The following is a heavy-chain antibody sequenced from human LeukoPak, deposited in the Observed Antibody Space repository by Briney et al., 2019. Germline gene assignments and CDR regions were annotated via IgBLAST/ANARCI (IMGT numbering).Heavy chain of an antibody. CDR2: ISHDGTNT. V-gene: IGHV3-30*18. Sequence: GRSLRLSCAASGFTLSRYGMHWVRQGPGKGLEWLSIISHDGTNTYYGDSVKGRLTISRDNSKNTLYLQINSLRPEDTAVFYCAKSSDGSTSFDYWGQGALVTVSS. CDR1: GFTLSRYG. CDR3: AKSSDGSTSFDY. J-gene: IGHJ4*02. D-gene: IGHD2/OR15-2a*01.